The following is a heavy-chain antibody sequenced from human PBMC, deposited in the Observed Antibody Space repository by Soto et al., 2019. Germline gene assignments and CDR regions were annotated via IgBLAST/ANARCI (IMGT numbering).Heavy chain of an antibody. CDR2: ISAYNGNT. V-gene: IGHV1-18*01. Sequence: GASVKVSCKASGYTFNTYGINWVRQAPGQGLEWMGWISAYNGNTNYAEKVRGRVTMTTDTSTSTAYMELRSLRSDDTAVYYCAREDLYSSGWSYSDYWGQGTPVTVSS. CDR1: GYTFNTYG. CDR3: AREDLYSSGWSYSDY. D-gene: IGHD6-13*01. J-gene: IGHJ4*02.